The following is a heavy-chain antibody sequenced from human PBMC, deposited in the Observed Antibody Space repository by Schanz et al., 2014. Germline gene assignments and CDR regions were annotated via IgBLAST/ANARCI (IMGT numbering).Heavy chain of an antibody. CDR2: LSGSGGST. V-gene: IGHV3-23*01. D-gene: IGHD2-15*01. J-gene: IGHJ6*02. CDR3: AKARRKSNCSGGRCFHYSYYGMDV. Sequence: AQLMESGGGVVQPGRSLRLSCAASGFTFSSYAMSWVRQAPGKGLEWVSALSGSGGSTYYADSVKGRFTISRDNSKNTLYLQMNSLRAEDTAVYYCAKARRKSNCSGGRCFHYSYYGMDVWGQGTTVTVAS. CDR1: GFTFSSYA.